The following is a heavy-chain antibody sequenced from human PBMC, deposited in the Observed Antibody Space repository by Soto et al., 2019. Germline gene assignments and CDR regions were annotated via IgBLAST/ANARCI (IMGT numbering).Heavy chain of an antibody. D-gene: IGHD3-10*01. CDR3: ARRLYGSGSYRYYYGMDV. CDR1: GYSFTSYW. J-gene: IGHJ6*02. Sequence: GESLKLSCKGSGYSFTSYWIGWVRQMPGKGLEWMGIIYPGDSDTRYSPSFQGQVTISADKSISTAYLQWSSLKASDTAMYYCARRLYGSGSYRYYYGMDVWGQGTTVTVSS. V-gene: IGHV5-51*01. CDR2: IYPGDSDT.